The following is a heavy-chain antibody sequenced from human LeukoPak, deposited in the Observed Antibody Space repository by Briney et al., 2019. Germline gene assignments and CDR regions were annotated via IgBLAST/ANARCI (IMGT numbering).Heavy chain of an antibody. CDR3: ARGSPDYDFWSGYYDHNWFDP. V-gene: IGHV3-74*01. CDR1: GFTFSDYW. J-gene: IGHJ5*02. D-gene: IGHD3-3*01. CDR2: ISSDGSRV. Sequence: GGSLTLSCAASGFTFSDYWMHWVRQAPGKGLVWVSRISSDGSRVTYADSVKGRFTISRDNAKNTLYLQMNSLRAEDTAVYYCARGSPDYDFWSGYYDHNWFDPWGQGTLVTVSS.